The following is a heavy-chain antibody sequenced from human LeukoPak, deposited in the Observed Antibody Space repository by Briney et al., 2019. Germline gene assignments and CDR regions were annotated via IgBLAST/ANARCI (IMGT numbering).Heavy chain of an antibody. Sequence: SVKVSCTASGGTFISYAISWVRQAPGQGLEWMGGIIPIFGTANYAQKFQGRATITADESTSTAYMELSSLRSEDTAVYYCARDLQFGTTGRGWFDPWGQGTLVTVSS. D-gene: IGHD1-1*01. V-gene: IGHV1-69*01. CDR3: ARDLQFGTTGRGWFDP. J-gene: IGHJ5*02. CDR2: IIPIFGTA. CDR1: GGTFISYA.